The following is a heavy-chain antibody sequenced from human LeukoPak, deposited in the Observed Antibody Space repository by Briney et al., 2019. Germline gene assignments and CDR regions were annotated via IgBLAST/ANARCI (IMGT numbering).Heavy chain of an antibody. CDR2: ISAYNGNT. V-gene: IGHV1-18*01. J-gene: IGHJ6*02. Sequence: ASVKVSCKASGYTFTSYGISWVRQAPGQGLEWMGWISAYNGNTYYAQKLQGRVTMTTDTSTSTAYMELRSLRSDDTAVYYCARAGYSYGSPSYYYYYGMDVWGQGTTVTVSS. CDR3: ARAGYSYGSPSYYYYYGMDV. D-gene: IGHD5-18*01. CDR1: GYTFTSYG.